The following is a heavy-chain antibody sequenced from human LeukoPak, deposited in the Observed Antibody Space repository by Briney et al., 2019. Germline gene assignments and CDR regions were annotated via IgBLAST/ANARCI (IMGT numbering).Heavy chain of an antibody. Sequence: SETLSLTCTVSGGSISSYYWSWIRQPPGKGLEWIGEINHSGSTNYNPSLKSRVTISVDTSKNQFSLKLSSVTAADTAVYYCARDTMVRGGNYFDYWGQGTLVTVSS. V-gene: IGHV4-34*01. CDR3: ARDTMVRGGNYFDY. J-gene: IGHJ4*02. CDR1: GGSISSYY. CDR2: INHSGST. D-gene: IGHD3-10*01.